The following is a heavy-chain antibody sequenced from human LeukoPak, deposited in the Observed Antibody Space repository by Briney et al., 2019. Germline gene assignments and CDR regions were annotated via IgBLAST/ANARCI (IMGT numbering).Heavy chain of an antibody. CDR1: GGSISSYY. V-gene: IGHV4-59*01. J-gene: IGHJ4*02. D-gene: IGHD3-10*01. CDR3: ARAGRQGFTDY. Sequence: SETLSLTCTVSGGSISSYYWSWIRQPPGKGLEWIGYIYYSGSTNYNPSLKSRVTISVDTSKNQFSLKLSSVTAADTAVYYCARAGRQGFTDYWGQGTLVTVSS. CDR2: IYYSGST.